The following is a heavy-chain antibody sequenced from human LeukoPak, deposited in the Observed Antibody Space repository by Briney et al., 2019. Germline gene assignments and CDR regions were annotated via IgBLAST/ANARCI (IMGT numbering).Heavy chain of an antibody. CDR3: ARSSGSYGVAWFDP. D-gene: IGHD1-26*01. CDR2: INHSGST. J-gene: IGHJ5*02. V-gene: IGHV4-34*01. Sequence: SETLSLTCAVYGGSFSGYYWSWIRQPPGKGLEWIGEINHSGSTNYNPSLKSRVTISVDTSKNQFSLKLSSVTAADTAVYYCARSSGSYGVAWFDPWGQGTLVTVSS. CDR1: GGSFSGYY.